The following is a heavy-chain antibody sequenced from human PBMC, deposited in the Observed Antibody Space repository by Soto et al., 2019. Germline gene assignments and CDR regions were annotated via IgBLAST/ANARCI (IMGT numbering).Heavy chain of an antibody. CDR3: ALRKGGDY. Sequence: EVQLLESGGGLVQPGGSLRLSCAASGFRYSSYDMSWVRQAPGKGLEWVSGISGSGGSTYYADSVKGRFTISRDNSKNTLYLQMNSLRAEDTAVYYCALRKGGDYWGQGTLVTVSS. D-gene: IGHD3-3*01. CDR2: ISGSGGST. J-gene: IGHJ4*02. CDR1: GFRYSSYD. V-gene: IGHV3-23*01.